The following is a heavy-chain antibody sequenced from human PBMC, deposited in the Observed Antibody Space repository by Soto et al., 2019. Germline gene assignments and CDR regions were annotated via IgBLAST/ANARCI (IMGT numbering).Heavy chain of an antibody. CDR3: AKARLMTTVNYYYYYGMDV. D-gene: IGHD4-4*01. CDR1: GFTFSRYG. V-gene: IGHV3-30*18. CDR2: ISYDGSNK. J-gene: IGHJ6*02. Sequence: PGGSLRLSCSASGFTFSRYGMHWIRQAPGKGMEWVAVISYDGSNKYYADSVKGRFTISRDNSKNTLYLQMNSLRAEDTAVYYCAKARLMTTVNYYYYYGMDVWGQGTTVTVSS.